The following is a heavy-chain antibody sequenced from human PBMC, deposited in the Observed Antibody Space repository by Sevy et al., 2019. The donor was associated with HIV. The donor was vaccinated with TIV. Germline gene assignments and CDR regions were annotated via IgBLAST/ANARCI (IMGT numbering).Heavy chain of an antibody. V-gene: IGHV4-59*08. CDR2: VYYTGGT. CDR3: ARRNDFDI. Sequence: SETLSLTCTVSGGSINSDHWNWIRQPPGKGLEWIGYVYYTGGTNYNPSLKNRVTISVDRNKNQFSPKLTSVTAADTAVYYCARRNDFDIWGQGTMVTVSS. CDR1: GGSINSDH. J-gene: IGHJ3*02.